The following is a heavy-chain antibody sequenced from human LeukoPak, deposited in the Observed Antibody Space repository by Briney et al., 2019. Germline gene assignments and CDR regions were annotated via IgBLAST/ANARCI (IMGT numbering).Heavy chain of an antibody. CDR2: ISSSSSYI. CDR3: ASGSSSGDY. J-gene: IGHJ4*02. Sequence: GGSLRLSCTASGFTFSSYSMNWVRQAPGKGLEWVSSISSSSSYIYYADSVKGRFTISRDNAKNSLYLQMNSLRAEDTAVYYCASGSSSGDYWGQGTLVTVSS. D-gene: IGHD6-13*01. CDR1: GFTFSSYS. V-gene: IGHV3-21*01.